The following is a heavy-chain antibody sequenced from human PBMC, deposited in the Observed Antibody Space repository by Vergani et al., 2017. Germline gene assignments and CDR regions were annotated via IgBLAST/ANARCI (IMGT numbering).Heavy chain of an antibody. CDR1: GFTFSSYA. CDR3: AKGRIAAAGRLWFDP. J-gene: IGHJ5*02. Sequence: VQLVESGGGVVQRGGSLRLSCATSGFTFSSYAMSWVRQAPGKGLEWVSAISGSGGSTYYADSVKGRFTISRDNSKNTLYLQMNSLRAEDTAVYYCAKGRIAAAGRLWFDPWGQGTLVTVSS. CDR2: ISGSGGST. V-gene: IGHV3-23*04. D-gene: IGHD6-13*01.